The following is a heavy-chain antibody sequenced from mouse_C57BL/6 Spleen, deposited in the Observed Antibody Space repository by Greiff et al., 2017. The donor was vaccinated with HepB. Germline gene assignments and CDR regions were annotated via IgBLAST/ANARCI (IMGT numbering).Heavy chain of an antibody. Sequence: DVQLVESGGGLVKPGGSLKLSCAASGFTFSDYGIHWVRQAPEKGLEWVAYISSGSSTIYYAATVKGRFTISRDNAKTTLFLQMTSLRSEDTAMYYCAWTGRSPWFAYWGQGTLVTVSA. CDR1: GFTFSDYG. D-gene: IGHD1-1*01. J-gene: IGHJ3*01. CDR2: ISSGSSTI. CDR3: AWTGRSPWFAY. V-gene: IGHV5-17*01.